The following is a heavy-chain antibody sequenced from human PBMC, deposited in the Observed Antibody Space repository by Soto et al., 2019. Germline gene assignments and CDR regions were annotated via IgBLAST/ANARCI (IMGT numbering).Heavy chain of an antibody. J-gene: IGHJ5*02. CDR2: FNPNNGAT. D-gene: IGHD2-8*01. CDR1: GYPFPAYY. V-gene: IGHV1-2*02. Sequence: ASVKVSCKASGYPFPAYYMHWVRQAPGQGLEWMGWFNPNNGATNYAQKLQGRVTMTRDTSTSTAYMELNTLTSDDTAVYYCARSALVLRVYEPTADWFDPWGQGTPVTVSS. CDR3: ARSALVLRVYEPTADWFDP.